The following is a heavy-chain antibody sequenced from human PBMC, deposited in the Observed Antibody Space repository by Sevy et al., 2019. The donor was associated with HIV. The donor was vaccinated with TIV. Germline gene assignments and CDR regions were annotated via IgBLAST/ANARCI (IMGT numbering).Heavy chain of an antibody. D-gene: IGHD6-19*01. Sequence: GGSLRLSCAASGFTFSSYAMHWVRQAPGKGLEWVAVISYDGSNKYYADSVKGRFTISRDNSKNTLYLQMNSLRAEDTAVYYCAREGIAVAGTPNRFDPWGQGTLVTVSS. CDR3: AREGIAVAGTPNRFDP. V-gene: IGHV3-30-3*01. J-gene: IGHJ5*02. CDR1: GFTFSSYA. CDR2: ISYDGSNK.